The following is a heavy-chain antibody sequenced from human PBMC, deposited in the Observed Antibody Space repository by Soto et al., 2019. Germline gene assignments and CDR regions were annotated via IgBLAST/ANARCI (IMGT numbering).Heavy chain of an antibody. Sequence: GGSLRLSCAVSGFTFSTSSMSWVRQAPGKGLEWVSAISGSGGSTYYADSVKGRFTISRDNSKNTLYLQMNSLRAEDTAVYYCAKDRSATMIVVVTLGAFDIWGQGTMVTVSS. CDR1: GFTFSTSS. V-gene: IGHV3-23*01. CDR2: ISGSGGST. J-gene: IGHJ3*02. D-gene: IGHD3-22*01. CDR3: AKDRSATMIVVVTLGAFDI.